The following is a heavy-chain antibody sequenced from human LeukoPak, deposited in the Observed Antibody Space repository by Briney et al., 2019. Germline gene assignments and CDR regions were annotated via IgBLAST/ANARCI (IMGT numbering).Heavy chain of an antibody. J-gene: IGHJ5*01. CDR3: ARHPRFSSGTRHLDS. CDR2: IWPGGSDT. D-gene: IGHD6-19*01. Sequence: GESLKISCKGSGYSFTSYWVAWVRHMPGKGLEWMGIIWPGGSDTRCSASFQGQVTISADKSINTAYLHWSSLKASDTAIYYCARHPRFSSGTRHLDSWGQGTLVTVSS. CDR1: GYSFTSYW. V-gene: IGHV5-51*01.